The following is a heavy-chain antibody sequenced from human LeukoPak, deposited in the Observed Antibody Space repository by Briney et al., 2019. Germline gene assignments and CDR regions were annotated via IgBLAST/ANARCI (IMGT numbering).Heavy chain of an antibody. CDR3: ANEYCGGDCYQPFDAFDI. D-gene: IGHD2-21*02. CDR1: GFTFSSYW. V-gene: IGHV3-7*03. J-gene: IGHJ3*02. CDR2: IKQDGSEK. Sequence: GGSLRLSCAASGFTFSSYWMSWVRQAPGKGLEWVANIKQDGSEKYYVDSVKGRFTISRDNSKNTLYLQMNSLRAEDTAVYYCANEYCGGDCYQPFDAFDIWGQGTMVTVSS.